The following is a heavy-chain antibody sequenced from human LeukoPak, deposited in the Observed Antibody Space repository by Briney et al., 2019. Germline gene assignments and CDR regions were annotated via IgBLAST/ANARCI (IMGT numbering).Heavy chain of an antibody. D-gene: IGHD5-24*01. CDR1: GYTFTSYA. CDR2: INAGNGNT. V-gene: IGHV1-3*01. Sequence: GASVKVSCKASGYTFTSYAMHWVRQAPGQRLEWMGWINAGNGNTKYSQKFQGRVTITRDTSASTAYMELSSLRSDDTAVYYCAREGEDGYNSLFDYWGQGTLVTVSS. CDR3: AREGEDGYNSLFDY. J-gene: IGHJ4*02.